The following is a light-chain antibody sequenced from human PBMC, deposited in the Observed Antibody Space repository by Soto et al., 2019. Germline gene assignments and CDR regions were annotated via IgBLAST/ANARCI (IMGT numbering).Light chain of an antibody. V-gene: IGKV2-28*01. CDR3: MQALQTPIT. CDR1: QSLLHSNGYNY. J-gene: IGKJ5*01. CDR2: LGS. Sequence: DIVMTQSPLSLPVTPGEPASISCRSSQSLLHSNGYNYLDWYLQKPGQSPQLLIYLGSNRASGVHARFSGSGSGTDFTLKISRVEAEDVGVYYCMQALQTPITFGQGTRLEIK.